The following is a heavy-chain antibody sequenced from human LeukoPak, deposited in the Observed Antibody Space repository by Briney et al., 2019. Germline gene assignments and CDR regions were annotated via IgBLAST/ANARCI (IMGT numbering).Heavy chain of an antibody. CDR1: GYTLTELS. V-gene: IGHV1-24*01. D-gene: IGHD2-2*01. J-gene: IGHJ4*02. CDR3: ATYSLYCSSTSCPGGYFDY. CDR2: FDPEDGET. Sequence: GASVKVSCKVSGYTLTELSMHWVRQAPGKGLEWMGGFDPEDGETIYAQKFQGRVTMTEDTSTDTAYMELSSLRSEDTAVYYCATYSLYCSSTSCPGGYFDYWGQGTLVTVSS.